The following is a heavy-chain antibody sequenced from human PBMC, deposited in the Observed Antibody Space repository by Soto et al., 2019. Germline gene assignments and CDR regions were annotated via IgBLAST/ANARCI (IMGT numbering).Heavy chain of an antibody. CDR1: GGSISSSSYY. D-gene: IGHD1-1*01. CDR2: IYYSGST. CDR3: ARHLTGTTYGMDV. J-gene: IGHJ6*02. V-gene: IGHV4-39*01. Sequence: QLQLQESGPGLVKPSETLSLTCTVSGGSISSSSYYWGWIRQPPGKGLEWIGSIYYSGSTYYNPSLKSRVTISVDTSKNQFSLKLSSVTAADTAVYYCARHLTGTTYGMDVWGQGTTVTVSS.